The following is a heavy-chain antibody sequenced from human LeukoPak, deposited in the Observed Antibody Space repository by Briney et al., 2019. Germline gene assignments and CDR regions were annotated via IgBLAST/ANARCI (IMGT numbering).Heavy chain of an antibody. Sequence: GGSLRLSCAASGFTFSSYWMSWVRQAPGKGLEWVANIKQDGSEKYYVDSVKGRFTISRDNAKNSLYLQMNSLRAEDTAVYYCARVGGGLEYYYYYMDVWGKGTTVTVSS. J-gene: IGHJ6*03. CDR1: GFTFSSYW. CDR2: IKQDGSEK. CDR3: ARVGGGLEYYYYYMDV. V-gene: IGHV3-7*01. D-gene: IGHD1-1*01.